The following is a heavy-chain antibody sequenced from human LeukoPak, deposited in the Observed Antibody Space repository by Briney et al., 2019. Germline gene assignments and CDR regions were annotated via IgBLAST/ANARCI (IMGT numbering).Heavy chain of an antibody. CDR2: IYYSGST. CDR1: GYSISSGYY. D-gene: IGHD3-3*01. V-gene: IGHV4-61*01. J-gene: IGHJ5*02. Sequence: SETLSLTCTVSGYSISSGYYWGWIRQPPGKGLEWIGYIYYSGSTNYNPSLKSRVTISVDTSKNQFSLKLSSVTAADTAVYYCAREITYYDFWSGYPGWFDPWGQGTLVTVSS. CDR3: AREITYYDFWSGYPGWFDP.